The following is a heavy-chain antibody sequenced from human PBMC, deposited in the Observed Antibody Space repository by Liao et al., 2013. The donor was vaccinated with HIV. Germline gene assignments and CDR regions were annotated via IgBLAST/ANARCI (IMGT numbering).Heavy chain of an antibody. Sequence: QVQLQESGPGLVRPSETLSLTCTVSSVSMSSYYWNWIRQPAGKGLEWIGRIYTSGSTNYNPSLKSRVTMSVDTSKNQFSLKLSSVTAADTAVYYCARDYGDRASGSYYHPTGWYFDLWGRGTWSLSPQ. CDR2: IYTSGST. CDR1: SVSMSSYY. J-gene: IGHJ2*01. D-gene: IGHD1-26*01. CDR3: ARDYGDRASGSYYHPTGWYFDL. V-gene: IGHV4-4*07.